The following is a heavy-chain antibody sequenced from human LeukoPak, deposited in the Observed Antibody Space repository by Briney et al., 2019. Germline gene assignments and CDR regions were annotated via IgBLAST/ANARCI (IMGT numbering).Heavy chain of an antibody. CDR1: GFTLSSYG. J-gene: IGHJ4*02. Sequence: GRSLRLSCAASGFTLSSYGMHWVRQAPGKGLEWVAVISYDGSNKYYADSVKGRFTISRDNSKNTLYLQMNSLRAEDTAVYYCAKDGGSGSYQIGYYFDYWGQGTLVTVSS. CDR2: ISYDGSNK. D-gene: IGHD3-10*01. V-gene: IGHV3-30*18. CDR3: AKDGGSGSYQIGYYFDY.